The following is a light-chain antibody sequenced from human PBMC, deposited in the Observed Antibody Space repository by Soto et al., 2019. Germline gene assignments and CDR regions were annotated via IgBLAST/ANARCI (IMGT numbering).Light chain of an antibody. CDR1: QSVSSN. V-gene: IGKV3-15*01. J-gene: IGKJ1*01. Sequence: EIVMTQSPATLSVSPGERATLSCRASQSVSSNLAWYQQKPGQAPRLLIYGASTRATDIPARFSGSGSGTDFTLTISRLEPEDFAVYYCQQYGSSPATFGQGTKVDNK. CDR3: QQYGSSPAT. CDR2: GAS.